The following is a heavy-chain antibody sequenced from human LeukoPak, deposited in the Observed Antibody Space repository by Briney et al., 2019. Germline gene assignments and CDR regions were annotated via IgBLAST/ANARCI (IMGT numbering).Heavy chain of an antibody. D-gene: IGHD1-26*01. Sequence: PGGSLRLSCAASGFTFSKYAMHWVRQTPGKGLEWVSYISGVASDIHYGESVKGRFTISRDNAKNSVYLQMNSLRTEDTAVYFCARGGAHGMDVWGQGTTVTVSS. V-gene: IGHV3-21*05. CDR2: ISGVASDI. CDR3: ARGGAHGMDV. J-gene: IGHJ6*02. CDR1: GFTFSKYA.